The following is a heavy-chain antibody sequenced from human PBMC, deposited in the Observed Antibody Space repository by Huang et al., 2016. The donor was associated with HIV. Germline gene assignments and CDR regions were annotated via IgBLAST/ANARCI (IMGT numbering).Heavy chain of an antibody. Sequence: QVQLVESGGAVVKPRRSLRLSFTASGFTFNNYGRDWVCQGPGKGLGWVVVVSADGNIKKYVDSVKGRFTISRDKTQNMLDLQINNLRGEDTALYHCAKASRGGFELDFWGQGTLVTVSS. CDR3: AKASRGGFELDF. CDR2: VSADGNIK. D-gene: IGHD5-12*01. J-gene: IGHJ4*02. V-gene: IGHV3-30*18. CDR1: GFTFNNYG.